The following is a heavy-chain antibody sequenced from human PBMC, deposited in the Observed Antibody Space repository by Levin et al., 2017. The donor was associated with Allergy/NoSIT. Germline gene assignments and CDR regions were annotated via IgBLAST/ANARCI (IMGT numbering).Heavy chain of an antibody. CDR3: AEGGYGGFEY. CDR2: IRYDASNT. J-gene: IGHJ4*02. D-gene: IGHD5-12*01. CDR1: GFTFDDYG. Sequence: GGSLRLSCVVSGFTFDDYGIHWVRLAPGKGPEWVALIRYDASNTYYADPVKGRFTISRDNSKNTVYLQMSSLRVDDSSIYFCAEGGYGGFEYWGQGTLVIVST. V-gene: IGHV3-30*02.